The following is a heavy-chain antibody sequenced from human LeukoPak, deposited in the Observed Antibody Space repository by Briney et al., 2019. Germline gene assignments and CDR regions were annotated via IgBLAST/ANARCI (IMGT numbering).Heavy chain of an antibody. J-gene: IGHJ4*02. CDR3: ARGGIGAAGPFDY. D-gene: IGHD6-13*01. CDR1: GYTFTSYY. Sequence: ASVTVSCKASGYTFTSYYMHWVRQASGQGLEWMGVINHSGGMSSYAQKFQGRVTMARDTSTSTVYMELSRLRSEDTAVYYCARGGIGAAGPFDYWGQGTLVTVSS. V-gene: IGHV1-46*01. CDR2: INHSGGMS.